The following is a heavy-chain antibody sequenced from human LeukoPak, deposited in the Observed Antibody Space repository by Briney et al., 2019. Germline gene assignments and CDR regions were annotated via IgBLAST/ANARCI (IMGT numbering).Heavy chain of an antibody. CDR3: AKGPSGSYLYYFDY. Sequence: GGSLRLSCAASGFTFSSYWMSWVRQAPGKGLEWVANIKQDGSEKYYVDSVKGRFTISRDNAKNSLYLQMNSLRAEDTAVYYCAKGPSGSYLYYFDYWGQGTLVTVSS. CDR2: IKQDGSEK. J-gene: IGHJ4*02. V-gene: IGHV3-7*03. CDR1: GFTFSSYW. D-gene: IGHD1-26*01.